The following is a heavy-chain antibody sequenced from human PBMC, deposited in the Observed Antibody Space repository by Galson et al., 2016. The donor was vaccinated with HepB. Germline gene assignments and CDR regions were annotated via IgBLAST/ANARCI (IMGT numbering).Heavy chain of an antibody. Sequence: TLSLTCTVSGVSIGSVGNYWSWIRQSAGKSLEWLGHIYANGTSHYNPSLKSRLAISVDTSQNQISLRLSSVTATDTALYFCAREAWLWLVKNSFDLWGQGTMVTVAS. CDR3: AREAWLWLVKNSFDL. CDR2: IYANGTS. J-gene: IGHJ3*01. CDR1: GVSIGSVGNY. V-gene: IGHV4-61*09. D-gene: IGHD6-19*01.